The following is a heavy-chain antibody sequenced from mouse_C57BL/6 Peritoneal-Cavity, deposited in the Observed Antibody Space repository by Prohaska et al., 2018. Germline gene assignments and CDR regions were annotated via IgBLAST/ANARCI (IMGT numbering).Heavy chain of an antibody. CDR3: ARLGDWYFDV. CDR2: IRPNSGST. V-gene: IGHV1-64*01. CDR1: GYTFTSYW. J-gene: IGHJ1*03. Sequence: VQLQQPGAELVKLGASVKLSRKASGYTFTSYWMHWVTQRPGQGLEWIGMIRPNSGSTNYKEKFKSKATLTVDISSSTAYMQLSSLTSEDSAVYYCARLGDWYFDVWGTGTTVTVAS.